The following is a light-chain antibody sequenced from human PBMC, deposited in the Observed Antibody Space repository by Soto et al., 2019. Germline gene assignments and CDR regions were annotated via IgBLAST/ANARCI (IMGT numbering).Light chain of an antibody. CDR3: QQSYSTLGFT. V-gene: IGKV1-39*01. Sequence: DIQMTQSPSSLSASVGDRVTITCRASQSISSYLNWYQQKPGKAPKLLIYAASSLQSGVPSRFSGSGSGTDFTLTISSLQPEYFATYYCQQSYSTLGFTFGPGTKVDIK. CDR2: AAS. CDR1: QSISSY. J-gene: IGKJ3*01.